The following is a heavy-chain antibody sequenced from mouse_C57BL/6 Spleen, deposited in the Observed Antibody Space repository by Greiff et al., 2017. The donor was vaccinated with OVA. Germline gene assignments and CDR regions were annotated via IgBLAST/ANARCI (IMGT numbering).Heavy chain of an antibody. Sequence: EVKLMESGGGLVQPGGSLSLSCAASGFTFTDYYMSWVRQPPGQALEWLGFIRNKANGYTTEYSASVKGRFTISRDNSQSILYLQMTALRAEDSATYYCASYLVYYYGSSCVWYFDVWGTGTTVTVSS. CDR1: GFTFTDYY. D-gene: IGHD1-1*01. CDR2: IRNKANGYTT. V-gene: IGHV7-3*01. J-gene: IGHJ1*03. CDR3: ASYLVYYYGSSCVWYFDV.